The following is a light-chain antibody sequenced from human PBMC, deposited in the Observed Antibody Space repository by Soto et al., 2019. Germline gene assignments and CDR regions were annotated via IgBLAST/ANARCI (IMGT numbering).Light chain of an antibody. CDR1: QNIGAW. V-gene: IGKV1-5*03. Sequence: DIQMTQSPSTLSASVGDRVTITCRASQNIGAWLAWYQQKPGQGPKLLIYRASNLESGVPSRFSGRGSGTPFTLAISSLQPDDFAPYYYQPYNSYSHVYTFGPGTRLENK. CDR3: QPYNSYSHVYT. J-gene: IGKJ2*01. CDR2: RAS.